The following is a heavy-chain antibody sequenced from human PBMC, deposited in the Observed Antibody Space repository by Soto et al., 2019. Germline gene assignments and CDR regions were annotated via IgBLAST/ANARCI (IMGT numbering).Heavy chain of an antibody. CDR1: GGSISSGGYY. Sequence: QVQLQESGPGLVKPSQTLSLTCTVSGGSISSGGYYWSWIRQHPGKGLEWIGYIYYSGSTYNNPSLRSRVTISVDTSKNQFSLKLSSVTAADTAVYYCASRGYSYGFSLGMDVWGQGTTVTVSS. J-gene: IGHJ6*02. V-gene: IGHV4-31*03. D-gene: IGHD5-18*01. CDR2: IYYSGST. CDR3: ASRGYSYGFSLGMDV.